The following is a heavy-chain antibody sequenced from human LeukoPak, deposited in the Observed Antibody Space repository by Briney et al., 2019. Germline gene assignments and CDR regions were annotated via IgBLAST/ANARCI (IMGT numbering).Heavy chain of an antibody. CDR2: IIPIFGTA. V-gene: IGHV1-69*05. Sequence: GASVKVSCKASGYTFTDYYMHWVRQAPGQGLEWMGGIIPIFGTANYAQKFQGRVTITTDESTSTAYMELSSLRSEDTAVYYCARAIYLDYWGQGTLVTVSS. CDR1: GYTFTDYY. D-gene: IGHD3-9*01. J-gene: IGHJ4*02. CDR3: ARAIYLDY.